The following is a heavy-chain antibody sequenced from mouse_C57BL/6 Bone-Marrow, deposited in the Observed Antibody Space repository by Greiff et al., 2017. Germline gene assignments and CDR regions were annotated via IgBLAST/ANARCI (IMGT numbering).Heavy chain of an antibody. CDR1: GYTFTSYG. CDR2: IYPRSGNT. J-gene: IGHJ1*03. Sequence: VQLVESGAELARPGASVKLSCKASGYTFTSYGISWVKQRTGQGLEWIGEIYPRSGNTYYNEKFKGKATLTADKSSSTAYMELRSLTSEDSAVYFSAREGITRRYFCVWGTGTTVTVSS. V-gene: IGHV1-81*01. D-gene: IGHD1-1*01. CDR3: AREGITRRYFCV.